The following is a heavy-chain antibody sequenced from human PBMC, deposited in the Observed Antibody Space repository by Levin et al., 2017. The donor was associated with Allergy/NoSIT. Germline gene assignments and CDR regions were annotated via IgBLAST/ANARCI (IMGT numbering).Heavy chain of an antibody. D-gene: IGHD3-3*01. Sequence: PGGSLRLSCTVSGDSISTYYWSWVRQSPGKGLEWVGYVYFTGSTNYNPSLKSRVTISVDTSKNQFSLKLRSVTAADTAVYYCARQVGSRSGYFGPYNWFDSWGQGTLVTVSS. V-gene: IGHV4-59*08. CDR2: VYFTGST. CDR3: ARQVGSRSGYFGPYNWFDS. CDR1: GDSISTYY. J-gene: IGHJ5*01.